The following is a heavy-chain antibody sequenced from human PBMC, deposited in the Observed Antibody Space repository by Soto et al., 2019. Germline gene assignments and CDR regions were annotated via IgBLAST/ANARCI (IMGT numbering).Heavy chain of an antibody. CDR1: GGSFSSYY. Sequence: NPSETLSLTCTVSGGSFSSYYWSWIRQPPGKGLEWIGHIYYSGRTNYNPSLKSRVTISGDTSKNQLSLKLSSVTAADTAVYYCARDYYYDGRGYPGAYYYGMDVWGQGTTVTVSS. CDR3: ARDYYYDGRGYPGAYYYGMDV. J-gene: IGHJ6*02. CDR2: IYYSGRT. V-gene: IGHV4-59*01. D-gene: IGHD3-22*01.